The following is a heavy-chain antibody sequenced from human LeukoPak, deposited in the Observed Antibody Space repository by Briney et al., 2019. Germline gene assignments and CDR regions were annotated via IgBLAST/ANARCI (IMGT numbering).Heavy chain of an antibody. Sequence: ASVKVSCKASGYTFTNYDINWVRQATGQGLEWMGWMNPNSGDTGYAQKFQGRVTLTRNISISTAYMELSSLRSEDTAIYYCAKNPPNSGWFDPWGQGTLVTVSS. CDR3: AKNPPNSGWFDP. J-gene: IGHJ5*02. CDR1: GYTFTNYD. CDR2: MNPNSGDT. V-gene: IGHV1-8*01. D-gene: IGHD3-10*01.